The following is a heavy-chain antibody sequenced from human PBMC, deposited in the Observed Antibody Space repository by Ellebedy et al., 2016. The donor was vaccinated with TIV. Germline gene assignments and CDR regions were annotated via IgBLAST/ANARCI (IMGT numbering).Heavy chain of an antibody. Sequence: PGGSLRLSCAASGFTLSSYDMHWVRQATGKGLEWVSTIGTAGDTYYPGSVKGRFTISRDNSKDTLFLQMNSLRAEDTAIYFCARDPVGVGPAFDVWGQGTMVTVSS. J-gene: IGHJ3*01. D-gene: IGHD4-23*01. CDR3: ARDPVGVGPAFDV. CDR1: GFTLSSYD. V-gene: IGHV3-13*01. CDR2: IGTAGDT.